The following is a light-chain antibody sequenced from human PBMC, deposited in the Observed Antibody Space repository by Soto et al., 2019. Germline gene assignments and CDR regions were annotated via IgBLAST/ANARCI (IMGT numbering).Light chain of an antibody. CDR3: QQYGSTFT. J-gene: IGKJ3*01. Sequence: EIVLTQSPGTLSLSPGETATLSCRASQSFSSSSLAWYQQKPGQAPRLLIYSASSRATGIPDRFSGSGSGTEFTLTIAXLEPEDFAVYYCQQYGSTFTFGPGTKVDIK. V-gene: IGKV3-20*01. CDR1: QSFSSSS. CDR2: SAS.